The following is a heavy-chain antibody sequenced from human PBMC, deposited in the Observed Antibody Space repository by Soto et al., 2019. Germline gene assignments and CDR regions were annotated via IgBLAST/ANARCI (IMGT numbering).Heavy chain of an antibody. CDR3: ARGPTVTTSRVSWFDP. CDR2: INAGNGNT. D-gene: IGHD4-17*01. J-gene: IGHJ5*02. V-gene: IGHV1-3*01. CDR1: GYTFTSYA. Sequence: SVKVSCKASGYTFTSYAIHWVRQAPGQRLEWMGWINAGNGNTKYSQKVQGRVTITRDTSASTAYMELSSLRSEDTALYYCARGPTVTTSRVSWFDPWGQGTLVTVSS.